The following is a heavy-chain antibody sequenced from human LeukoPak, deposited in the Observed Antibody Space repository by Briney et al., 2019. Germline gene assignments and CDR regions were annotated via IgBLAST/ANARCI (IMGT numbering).Heavy chain of an antibody. CDR3: AELGITMIGGV. J-gene: IGHJ6*04. V-gene: IGHV3-23*01. Sequence: GGSLRLSCAASGFTFSSSAMSWVRQAPGKGLEWLSTISGGGGSTYYADSVKGRFTISRDNSKNTLYLQMNSLRAEDTAVYYCAELGITMIGGVWGKGTTVTISS. CDR1: GFTFSSSA. CDR2: ISGGGGST. D-gene: IGHD3-10*02.